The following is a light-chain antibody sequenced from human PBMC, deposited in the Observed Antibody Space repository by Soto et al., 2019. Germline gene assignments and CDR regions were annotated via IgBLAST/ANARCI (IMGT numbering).Light chain of an antibody. Sequence: DIQMTQSPSTLSASVGDRVTITCRASQSISSWLAWYQQKPGKAPKLLIYKESSLESGVPSRFSGSGSGTEFTLPISSLQPDDFATYYYQQYNSYPWTFGQGTKVEIK. CDR1: QSISSW. CDR2: KES. J-gene: IGKJ1*01. V-gene: IGKV1-5*03. CDR3: QQYNSYPWT.